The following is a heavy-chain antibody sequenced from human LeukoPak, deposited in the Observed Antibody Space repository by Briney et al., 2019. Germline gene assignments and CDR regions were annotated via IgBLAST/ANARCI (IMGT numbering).Heavy chain of an antibody. D-gene: IGHD1-1*01. CDR1: GGSISSYY. Sequence: PSETLSLTCTVSGGSISSYYWSWIRQPPGKGLEWIGYIYYSGSTNYNPSLKSRVTISVDTSKNQFSLKLSSVTAADTAVYYCARAQTGGPYYFDYWGQGTLVTVSS. J-gene: IGHJ4*02. CDR3: ARAQTGGPYYFDY. CDR2: IYYSGST. V-gene: IGHV4-59*01.